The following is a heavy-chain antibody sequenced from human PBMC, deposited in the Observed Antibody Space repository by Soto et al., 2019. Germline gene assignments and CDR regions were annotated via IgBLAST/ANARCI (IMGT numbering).Heavy chain of an antibody. CDR1: GGSISSYY. V-gene: IGHV4-4*07. D-gene: IGHD3-10*01. Sequence: SETLSLTCTVSGGSISSYYWSWIRQPAGKGLEWIGRIYTSGSTNYNPSPKSRVTMSVDTSKNQFSLKLSSVTAADTAVYYCARVGMVRGVIISWFDPWGQGTLVTVPS. J-gene: IGHJ5*02. CDR2: IYTSGST. CDR3: ARVGMVRGVIISWFDP.